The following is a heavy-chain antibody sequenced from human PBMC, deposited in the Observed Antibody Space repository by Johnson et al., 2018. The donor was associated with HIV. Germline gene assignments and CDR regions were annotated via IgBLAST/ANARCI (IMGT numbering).Heavy chain of an antibody. J-gene: IGHJ3*01. CDR2: ISYSGSDT. D-gene: IGHD3-10*01. Sequence: QVQLVESGGGVVQPGRSLRLSCAASGFSFSTYNMHWVRHAPGRGLEWVAFISYSGSDTYYVDSVKGRFTVSSDNSENTLFLQMNSLRDEDTGVYHCARDRHGSGRPNAFDLWGRGTKVTV. CDR1: GFSFSTYN. V-gene: IGHV3-30*03. CDR3: ARDRHGSGRPNAFDL.